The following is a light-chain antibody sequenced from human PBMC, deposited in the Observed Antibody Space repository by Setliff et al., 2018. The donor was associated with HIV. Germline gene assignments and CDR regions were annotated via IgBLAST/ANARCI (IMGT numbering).Light chain of an antibody. J-gene: IGLJ1*01. CDR3: CSYARGSTYV. CDR1: SSDIGRYNY. V-gene: IGLV2-14*03. CDR2: DVS. Sequence: QSALTQPASVSGSPGQSITISCTGTSSDIGRYNYVSWYQQYPGRGPTLVIFDVSERPSGVSNRFSGSKSGNTASLILSGLQPDDAADYYCCSYARGSTYVFGSGTKVTVL.